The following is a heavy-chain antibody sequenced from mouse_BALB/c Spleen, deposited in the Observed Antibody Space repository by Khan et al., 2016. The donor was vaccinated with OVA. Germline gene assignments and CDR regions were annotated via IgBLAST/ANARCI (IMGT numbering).Heavy chain of an antibody. D-gene: IGHD4-1*01. CDR1: GFNIKDTH. CDR3: APAGTGDYFDY. CDR2: IDPANDNS. V-gene: IGHV14-3*02. J-gene: IGHJ2*01. Sequence: EVQLQQSGAELVKPGASVKLSCTASGFNIKDTHMHWVKQRPEQGLEWIGRIDPANDNSKYDPRFQGKATITADTSSNTAYLHLSSRTSEDTAVYYCAPAGTGDYFDYWGQGTTLTVSS.